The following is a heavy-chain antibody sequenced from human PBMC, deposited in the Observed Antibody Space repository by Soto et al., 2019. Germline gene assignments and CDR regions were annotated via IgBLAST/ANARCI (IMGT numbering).Heavy chain of an antibody. Sequence: EVQLLESGGGLVQPGGSLRLSCAASGFTFSSYAMSWVRQTPGKGLEWVSAISGSGDSTYYADSVKGRFTISRDNSKNPLYPQMNSLRAEDTAVYYCAKLRWGSDNWFDPWGQGTLVTVSS. J-gene: IGHJ5*02. V-gene: IGHV3-23*01. CDR2: ISGSGDST. CDR3: AKLRWGSDNWFDP. CDR1: GFTFSSYA. D-gene: IGHD3-10*01.